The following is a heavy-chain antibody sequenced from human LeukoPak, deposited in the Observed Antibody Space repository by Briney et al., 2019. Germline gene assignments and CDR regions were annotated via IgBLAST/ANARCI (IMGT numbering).Heavy chain of an antibody. J-gene: IGHJ4*02. CDR2: INHSGST. Sequence: SETVCLTCAVYGGTFNGYHCSWIRHPPWKGLEWIGEINHSGSTNYNPSLKSRVTISVDTSKNQFSLKLSSVTAADTAVYYCARRALVAAATFYYWGQGILVTVSS. CDR3: ARRALVAAATFYY. D-gene: IGHD6-13*01. CDR1: GGTFNGYH. V-gene: IGHV4-34*01.